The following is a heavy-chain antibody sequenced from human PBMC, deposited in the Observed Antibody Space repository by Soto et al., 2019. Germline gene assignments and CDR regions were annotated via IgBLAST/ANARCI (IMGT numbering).Heavy chain of an antibody. D-gene: IGHD1-26*01. Sequence: EVQLLESGGGLVQPGVSLRLSCAASGFTFSSYAMRWVRQAPVKGLEWVSAISGSGDSTYYADSVEGRFTISGDNSKNTLYLQMNSLRAEDTAVYYCARRGSGSYYDYWGQGTLVSVSS. CDR1: GFTFSSYA. CDR3: ARRGSGSYYDY. J-gene: IGHJ4*02. V-gene: IGHV3-23*01. CDR2: ISGSGDST.